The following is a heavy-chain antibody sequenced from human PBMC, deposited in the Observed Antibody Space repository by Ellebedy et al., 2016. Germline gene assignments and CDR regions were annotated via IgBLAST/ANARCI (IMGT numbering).Heavy chain of an antibody. D-gene: IGHD3-10*01. CDR2: TSNNGLDT. CDR1: GLTLSDYY. J-gene: IGHJ6*02. V-gene: IGHV3-11*05. CDR3: ARDRSRYYGSGSPYYGMDV. Sequence: GESLKISXAASGLTLSDYYMTWVRPAPGKGLEWVSYTSNNGLDTSYVDSVKGRFTMSRDNGKNSVYLQMDSLRAEDTAVYYCARDRSRYYGSGSPYYGMDVWGQGTTVIVSS.